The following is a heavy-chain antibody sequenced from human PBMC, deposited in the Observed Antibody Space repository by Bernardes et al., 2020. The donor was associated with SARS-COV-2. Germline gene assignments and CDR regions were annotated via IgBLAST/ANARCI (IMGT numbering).Heavy chain of an antibody. CDR2: VHYRGST. J-gene: IGHJ4*02. D-gene: IGHD1-26*01. CDR1: GGSINDYY. Sequence: TLSLTCTVSGGSINDYYWSWIRQPPGRGLEWIGYVHYRGSTNYNPSLKSRVTISLDTSKNQFSLRLNSLTTADTAMYYCARDPSGSYLNYFDLWGQGTLVSVSS. CDR3: ARDPSGSYLNYFDL. V-gene: IGHV4-59*01.